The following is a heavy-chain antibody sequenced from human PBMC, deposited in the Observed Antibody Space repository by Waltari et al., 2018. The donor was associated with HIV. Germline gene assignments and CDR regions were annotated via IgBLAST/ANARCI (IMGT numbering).Heavy chain of an antibody. J-gene: IGHJ4*02. CDR3: ARLKYSSGFFDY. CDR1: GFTFSAYS. V-gene: IGHV3-11*01. D-gene: IGHD6-19*01. CDR2: IRSDTDTI. Sequence: QVQLVESGGGLVNPGGSMRLSCATSGFTFSAYSITWIRQAPGKGLEWVSYIRSDTDTIYYADSVKGRFTISRDNAKNSLYLQMNRLSVEDTAVYYCARLKYSSGFFDYWGQGALVTVSS.